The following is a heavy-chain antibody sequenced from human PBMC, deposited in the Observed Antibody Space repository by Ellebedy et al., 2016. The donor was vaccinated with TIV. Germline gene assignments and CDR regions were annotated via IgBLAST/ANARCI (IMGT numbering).Heavy chain of an antibody. D-gene: IGHD6-13*01. CDR3: ARGSSSSWYGY. J-gene: IGHJ4*02. CDR2: IYYSGST. CDR1: GGSISSYY. V-gene: IGHV4-59*08. Sequence: SETLSLTXTVSGGSISSYYWSWIRQPPGKGLEWIGYIYYSGSTNYNPSLKSRVTISVDTSKNQFSLKLSSVTAADTAVYYCARGSSSSWYGYWGQGTLVTVSS.